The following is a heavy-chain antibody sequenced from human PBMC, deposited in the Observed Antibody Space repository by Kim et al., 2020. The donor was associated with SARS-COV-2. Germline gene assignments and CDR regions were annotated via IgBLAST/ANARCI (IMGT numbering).Heavy chain of an antibody. CDR2: IRSKAYGGTT. V-gene: IGHV3-49*03. CDR1: GFTFGDYA. D-gene: IGHD3-9*01. CDR3: TRDSPLTGYPPDY. Sequence: GGSLRLSCTASGFTFGDYAMSWFRQAPGKGLEWVGFIRSKAYGGTTEYAASVKGRFTISRDDSKSIAYLQMNSLKTEDTAVYYCTRDSPLTGYPPDYWGQGTLVTVSS. J-gene: IGHJ4*02.